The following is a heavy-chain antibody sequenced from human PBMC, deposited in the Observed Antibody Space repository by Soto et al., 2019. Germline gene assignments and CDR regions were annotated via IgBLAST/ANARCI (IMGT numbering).Heavy chain of an antibody. CDR3: ASAVLRFLEWHPEWFDP. CDR1: GGSISSGGYS. V-gene: IGHV4-30-2*01. D-gene: IGHD3-3*01. J-gene: IGHJ5*02. Sequence: SETLSLTCAVSGGSISSGGYSWSWIRQPPGKGLEWIGYIYHSGSTYYNPSLKSRVTISVDRSNNQFSLKLSSVTAADTAVYYCASAVLRFLEWHPEWFDPWGQGTLVTVSS. CDR2: IYHSGST.